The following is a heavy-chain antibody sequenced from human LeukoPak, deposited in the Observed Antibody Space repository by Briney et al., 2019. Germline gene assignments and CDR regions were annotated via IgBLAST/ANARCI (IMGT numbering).Heavy chain of an antibody. D-gene: IGHD3-10*01. CDR1: GFTFSSYA. CDR3: ARADVIYYYGSGSYYSGVDY. Sequence: PGGSLRLSCAASGFTFSSYAMHWVRQAPGKGLEWVAVISYDGSNKYYADSVKGRFTISRDNSKSTLYLQMNSLRAEDTAVYYCARADVIYYYGSGSYYSGVDYWGQGTLVTVSS. V-gene: IGHV3-30*04. CDR2: ISYDGSNK. J-gene: IGHJ4*02.